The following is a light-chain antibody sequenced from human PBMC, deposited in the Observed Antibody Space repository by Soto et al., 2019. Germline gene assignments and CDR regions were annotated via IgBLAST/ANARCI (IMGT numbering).Light chain of an antibody. V-gene: IGKV3-15*01. J-gene: IGKJ1*01. CDR1: QSVSSN. Sequence: EFVLTQSPGTLSLSPGERATLSCRASQSVSSNLAWYQHKPGQAPRLLIYDASTRATDVPARFSGSGSGTEFTLTISSLQSEDSAVYYCQHYIKWPWTFGQGTKVDIK. CDR3: QHYIKWPWT. CDR2: DAS.